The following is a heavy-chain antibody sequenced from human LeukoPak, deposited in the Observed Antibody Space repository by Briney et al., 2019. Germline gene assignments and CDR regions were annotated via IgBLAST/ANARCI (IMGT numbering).Heavy chain of an antibody. J-gene: IGHJ6*02. CDR2: IIPIFGTA. Sequence: GASVKVSCKASGGTFSSYAISWVRQAPGQGPEWMGGIIPIFGTANYAQKFQGRVTVTADESTSTAYMELSSLRSEDTAVYYCAREYYDTRAYYYYYGMDVWGQGTTVTVSS. D-gene: IGHD3-9*01. CDR1: GGTFSSYA. V-gene: IGHV1-69*13. CDR3: AREYYDTRAYYYYYGMDV.